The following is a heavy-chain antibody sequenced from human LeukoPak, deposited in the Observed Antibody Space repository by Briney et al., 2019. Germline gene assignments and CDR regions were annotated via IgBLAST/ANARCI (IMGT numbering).Heavy chain of an antibody. D-gene: IGHD3-10*01. CDR1: GYTFTSYG. Sequence: GASVKVSCKASGYTFTSYGISWVRQAPGQGLEWMGWINPNSGGTNYAQKFQGRVTMTRDTSISTAYMELSRLRSDDTAVYYCARARDYYGSGSYVAFDIWGQGTMVTVSS. V-gene: IGHV1-2*02. CDR2: INPNSGGT. J-gene: IGHJ3*02. CDR3: ARARDYYGSGSYVAFDI.